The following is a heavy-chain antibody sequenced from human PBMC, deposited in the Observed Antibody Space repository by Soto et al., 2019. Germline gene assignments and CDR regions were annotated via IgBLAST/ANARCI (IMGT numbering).Heavy chain of an antibody. J-gene: IGHJ6*02. CDR2: INAGNGNT. D-gene: IGHD1-26*01. V-gene: IGHV1-3*01. Sequence: ASVKVSCKASGYTFTSYAMHWVRQAPGQRLEWMGWINAGNGNTKYSQKFQGRVTITRDTSASTAYMELSSLRSKDTAVYYCARDPTIGSGGYYYGMDVWGQGTTVTVSS. CDR3: ARDPTIGSGGYYYGMDV. CDR1: GYTFTSYA.